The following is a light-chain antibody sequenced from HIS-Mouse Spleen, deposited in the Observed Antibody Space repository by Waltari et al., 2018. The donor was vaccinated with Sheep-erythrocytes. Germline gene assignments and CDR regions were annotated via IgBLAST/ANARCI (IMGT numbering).Light chain of an antibody. CDR1: SSDVGSYNL. CDR2: EGS. Sequence: QSALTQPASVSGSPGQSITIPCTGTSSDVGSYNLVSWYQQHPGKAPKPMIYEGSKRPSGLSTRFSGSKSGNTASLTISGLQAEDEADYYCCSYAGSSTPWVFGGGTKLTVL. CDR3: CSYAGSSTPWV. V-gene: IGLV2-23*01. J-gene: IGLJ3*02.